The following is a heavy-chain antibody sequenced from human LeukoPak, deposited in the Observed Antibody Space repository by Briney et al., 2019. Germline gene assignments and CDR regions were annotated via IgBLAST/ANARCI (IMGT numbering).Heavy chain of an antibody. CDR3: ARVIWVRNWFDP. D-gene: IGHD3-16*01. V-gene: IGHV3-30-3*01. CDR1: GFTFSSYA. Sequence: GGSLRLSCAASGFTFSSYAMHWVRQAPGKGLEWVAVISYDGSNKYYADSVKGRFTISRDNSKNTLYLQMNSLRAEDTAVYYCARVIWVRNWFDPWGQGTLVTVSS. CDR2: ISYDGSNK. J-gene: IGHJ5*02.